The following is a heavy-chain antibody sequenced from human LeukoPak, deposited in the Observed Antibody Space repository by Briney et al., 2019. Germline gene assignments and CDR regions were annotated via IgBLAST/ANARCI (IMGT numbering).Heavy chain of an antibody. CDR2: IYHSGST. V-gene: IGHV4-38-2*02. Sequence: SETLSLTCTVSGYSISSGYYWGWIRQPPGKGLEWIGSIYHSGSTYYNPSLKSRVTISVDTSKNQFSLKLSSVTAADTAVYYCARDDSSGYYFFDYWGQGTLVTVSS. J-gene: IGHJ4*02. D-gene: IGHD3-22*01. CDR3: ARDDSSGYYFFDY. CDR1: GYSISSGYY.